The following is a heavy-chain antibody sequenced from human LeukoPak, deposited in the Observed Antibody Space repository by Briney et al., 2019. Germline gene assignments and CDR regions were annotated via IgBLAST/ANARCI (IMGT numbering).Heavy chain of an antibody. J-gene: IGHJ4*02. V-gene: IGHV3-21*01. Sequence: GGSLRLSCAASGFTFSSYSMNWVRQAPGKGLEWVSSISSSSSYIYYADSVKGRFTISRDNAKNSLYLQMNSLRAEDTAVYYCARSVGATTAPFDYWGQGTLVTVSS. CDR3: ARSVGATTAPFDY. CDR1: GFTFSSYS. CDR2: ISSSSSYI. D-gene: IGHD1-26*01.